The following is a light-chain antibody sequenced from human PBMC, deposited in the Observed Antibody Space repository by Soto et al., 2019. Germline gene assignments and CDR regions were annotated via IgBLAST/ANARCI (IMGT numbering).Light chain of an antibody. Sequence: DIQMTQSPSSLSASVGDRVTITCRASQSISNYLNWYQQKPGKAPKLLIYAASTLQGGVPSTFSGSGSGSYFTLTISSLQPEDFATYYCQQSSSTPPFTFGPGTKVDI. CDR2: AAS. CDR1: QSISNY. J-gene: IGKJ3*01. V-gene: IGKV1-39*01. CDR3: QQSSSTPPFT.